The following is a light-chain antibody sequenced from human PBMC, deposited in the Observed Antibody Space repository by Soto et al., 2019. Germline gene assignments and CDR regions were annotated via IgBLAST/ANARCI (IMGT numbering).Light chain of an antibody. V-gene: IGLV2-8*01. CDR3: SSYAGSNNFV. J-gene: IGLJ1*01. Sequence: QSVLTQPPSASGPPGQSVTISCTGTSSDVGGYNYVSWYQQHPGKAPKLMIYEVSERPSGVPDRFSGSKSSNTASLTVSGLQAEDEADYYCSSYAGSNNFVFXTGTKVTVL. CDR1: SSDVGGYNY. CDR2: EVS.